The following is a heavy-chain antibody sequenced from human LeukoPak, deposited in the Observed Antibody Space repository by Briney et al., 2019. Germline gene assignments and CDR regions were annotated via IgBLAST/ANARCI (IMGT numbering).Heavy chain of an antibody. CDR3: ARGLPMIVVVRMDV. CDR1: GFTFSSYS. D-gene: IGHD3-22*01. CDR2: ISSSSSYI. J-gene: IGHJ6*03. Sequence: GGSLRLSCAASGFTFSSYSMNWVRQAPGKGLKWVSSISSSSSYIYYADSVKGRFTISGDNAKNSLYLQMNSLRAEDTAVYYCARGLPMIVVVRMDVWGKGTTVTVSS. V-gene: IGHV3-21*01.